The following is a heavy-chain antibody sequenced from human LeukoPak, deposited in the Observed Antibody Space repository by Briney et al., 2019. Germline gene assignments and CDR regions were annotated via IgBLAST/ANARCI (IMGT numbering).Heavy chain of an antibody. CDR1: GFTVSSNF. V-gene: IGHV3-66*01. Sequence: GGSLRLSCAASGFTVSSNFMTWVRQAPGKGLEWVSVIYSGGSTYYADSVKDRFTISRDNSKNMLYLQMNSLRAEDTAVYYCARSSSMDVWGQGTTVTVSS. J-gene: IGHJ6*02. D-gene: IGHD4-11*01. CDR2: IYSGGST. CDR3: ARSSSMDV.